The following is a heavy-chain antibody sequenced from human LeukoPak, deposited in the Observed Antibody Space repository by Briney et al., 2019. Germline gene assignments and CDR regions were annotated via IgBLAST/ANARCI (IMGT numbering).Heavy chain of an antibody. Sequence: GGSLRLSCVGSGFTFRSHAMSWVRQAPEKGLEFVSGIYENGGTTYYADSVKGRFTISRDNAKNSLYLQMNSLRAEDTAVYYCARAVGNHFDYWGQGTLVTVSS. V-gene: IGHV3-23*01. CDR3: ARAVGNHFDY. CDR1: GFTFRSHA. CDR2: IYENGGTT. D-gene: IGHD4-23*01. J-gene: IGHJ4*02.